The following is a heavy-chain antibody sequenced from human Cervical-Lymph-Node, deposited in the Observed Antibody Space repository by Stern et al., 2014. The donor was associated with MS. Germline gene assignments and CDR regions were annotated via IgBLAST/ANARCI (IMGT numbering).Heavy chain of an antibody. CDR3: THSLHGDYYDAFDT. J-gene: IGHJ3*02. CDR1: GFALRNSGVS. CDR2: IYWDDEK. V-gene: IGHV2-5*02. D-gene: IGHD4-17*01. Sequence: QVTLKESGPTLVKATQPLTLTCTFSGFALRNSGVSVAWIRQPPGKALEWLAVIYWDDEKRYSPSRKSRLSITKDASESQVVLTMTNMDPVDTATYYCTHSLHGDYYDAFDTWGQGTMVTVSS.